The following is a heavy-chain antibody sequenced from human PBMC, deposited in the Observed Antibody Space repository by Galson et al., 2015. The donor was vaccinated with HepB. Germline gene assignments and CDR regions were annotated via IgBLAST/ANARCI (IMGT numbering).Heavy chain of an antibody. J-gene: IGHJ4*02. D-gene: IGHD3-3*01. CDR3: AKGPAYYDFWSGYYTY. V-gene: IGHV3-30*18. CDR1: GFTFSSYG. Sequence: SLRLSCAASGFTFSSYGMHWVRQAPGKGLEWVAVISYDGSNKYYADSVKGRFTISRDNSKNTLYLQMNRLRAEGTAVYYCAKGPAYYDFWSGYYTYWGQGTLVTVSS. CDR2: ISYDGSNK.